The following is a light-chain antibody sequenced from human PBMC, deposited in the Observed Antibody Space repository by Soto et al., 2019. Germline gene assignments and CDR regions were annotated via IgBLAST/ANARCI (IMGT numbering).Light chain of an antibody. V-gene: IGKV1-39*01. Sequence: DIQMTQSPSSLSASVGDRVTITCRASQSINNYLNWYQQKPGKVHKLLIYAASTLQSGVPLRFSGSGSGTDFTLTISGLQPEDFATYYCQQSYSTVGRTFGQGTKVEIK. CDR3: QQSYSTVGRT. J-gene: IGKJ1*01. CDR1: QSINNY. CDR2: AAS.